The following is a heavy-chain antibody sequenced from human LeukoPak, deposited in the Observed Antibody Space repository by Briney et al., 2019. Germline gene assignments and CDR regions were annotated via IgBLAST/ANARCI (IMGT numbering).Heavy chain of an antibody. CDR1: GGSISSYY. D-gene: IGHD3-10*01. CDR3: ARDQAHYYGSGSFYGVDV. Sequence: SETLSLTCTVSGGSISSYYWSWIRQPPGKGLEWIGYIYYSGSTNYNPSLKSRVTISVDTSKNQFFLKLSSVTAADTAVYYCARDQAHYYGSGSFYGVDVWGQGTTVTVSS. CDR2: IYYSGST. J-gene: IGHJ6*02. V-gene: IGHV4-59*01.